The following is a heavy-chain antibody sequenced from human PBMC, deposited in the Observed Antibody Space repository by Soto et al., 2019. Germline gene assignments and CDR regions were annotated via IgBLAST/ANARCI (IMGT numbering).Heavy chain of an antibody. CDR2: ISSSSSYI. J-gene: IGHJ4*02. V-gene: IGHV3-21*01. D-gene: IGHD4-17*01. CDR1: GFTFSSYS. Sequence: GGSLRLSCAASGFTFSSYSMNWVRQAPGKGLEWVSSISSSSSYIYYADSVKGRFTISRDNAKNSLYLQMNSLRAEDTAVYYCARGLLSRYGDQPYYFDYWGQGTLVTVSS. CDR3: ARGLLSRYGDQPYYFDY.